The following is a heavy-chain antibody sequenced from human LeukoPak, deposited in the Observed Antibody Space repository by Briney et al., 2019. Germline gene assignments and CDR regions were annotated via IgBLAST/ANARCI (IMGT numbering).Heavy chain of an antibody. D-gene: IGHD2-21*01. CDR1: GGSISSGGYY. V-gene: IGHV4-30-2*01. CDR2: IYHSGST. Sequence: SETLSLTCTVSGGSISSGGYYWSWIRQPPGKGLEWIGYIYHSGSTYYNPSLKSRVTISVDRSKNQFSLKLSSVTAADTAVYYCARHMRPLSVADPFDYWGQGTLVTVSS. CDR3: ARHMRPLSVADPFDY. J-gene: IGHJ4*02.